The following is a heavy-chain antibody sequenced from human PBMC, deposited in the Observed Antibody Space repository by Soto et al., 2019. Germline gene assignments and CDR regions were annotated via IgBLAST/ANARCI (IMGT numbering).Heavy chain of an antibody. CDR1: GFTFSSYA. CDR3: ARDKRDLRFLEWSYYFDF. J-gene: IGHJ4*02. D-gene: IGHD3-3*01. CDR2: ISYDGSNK. V-gene: IGHV3-30-3*01. Sequence: GGSLRLFCAASGFTFSSYAMHWVRQAPGKGLEWVAVISYDGSNKYYADSVKGRFTISRDNSKNTLYLQMNSLRAEDTAVYYCARDKRDLRFLEWSYYFDFWGQGTLVTVSS.